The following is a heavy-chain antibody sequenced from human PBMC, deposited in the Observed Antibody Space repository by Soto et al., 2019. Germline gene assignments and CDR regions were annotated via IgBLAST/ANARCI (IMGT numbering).Heavy chain of an antibody. Sequence: SETLSLTCTVSGGSISSSDYYWSWIRQHPGKGLEWIGYIYYSGNTYYNPSLKSRLTISVDTSKNQFSLKLNSVTAADTAVYYCARGLAAVTVVTCYFDYWGQGTLVTVSS. D-gene: IGHD2-21*02. V-gene: IGHV4-31*03. CDR2: IYYSGNT. CDR1: GGSISSSDYY. J-gene: IGHJ4*02. CDR3: ARGLAAVTVVTCYFDY.